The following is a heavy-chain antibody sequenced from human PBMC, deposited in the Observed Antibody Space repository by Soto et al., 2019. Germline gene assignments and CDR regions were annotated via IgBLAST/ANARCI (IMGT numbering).Heavy chain of an antibody. J-gene: IGHJ3*01. Sequence: RGSLRLSCAASGFSFSRYGIHWVRQAPGKGLEWVAVISYDESTTFYADSVKGRFTISRDNSKNTLFLQMNSLRPEDTAVYYCSKAMIGSYDSDAFDVWGQGTMVTVSS. V-gene: IGHV3-30*18. CDR3: SKAMIGSYDSDAFDV. D-gene: IGHD3-22*01. CDR2: ISYDESTT. CDR1: GFSFSRYG.